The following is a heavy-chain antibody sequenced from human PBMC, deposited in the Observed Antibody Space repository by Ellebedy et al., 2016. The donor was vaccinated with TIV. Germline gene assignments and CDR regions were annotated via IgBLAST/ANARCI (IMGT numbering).Heavy chain of an antibody. D-gene: IGHD2-8*01. CDR3: ARGGFMHGLDV. J-gene: IGHJ6*02. CDR2: INIDGSDT. CDR1: GFTFSKYW. V-gene: IGHV3-74*01. Sequence: GESLKISCAASGFTFSKYWMHWVCQAPGEGLVWVSYINIDGSDTTYAGSVKGRFTISRDNAKNTLDLQMSSLRAEDTAVYYCARGGFMHGLDVWGQGTTVTVSS.